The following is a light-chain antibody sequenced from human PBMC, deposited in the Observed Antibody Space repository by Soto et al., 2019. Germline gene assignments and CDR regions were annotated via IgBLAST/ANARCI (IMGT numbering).Light chain of an antibody. J-gene: IGLJ3*02. CDR3: CSSAGSDTVL. V-gene: IGLV2-11*02. CDR2: DVN. CDR1: SSDVGGSKY. Sequence: QSALTQPGSVAGAPGQSVTISCTGSSSDVGGSKYVSWYQQRPGKAPKLVIFDVNKWPSGVPDRFSGSKSGNTASLTISGLQADDEADYYCCSSAGSDTVLFGGGTKVTVL.